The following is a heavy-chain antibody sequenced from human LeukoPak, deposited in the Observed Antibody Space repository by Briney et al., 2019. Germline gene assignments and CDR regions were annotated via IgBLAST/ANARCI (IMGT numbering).Heavy chain of an antibody. V-gene: IGHV3-30*18. CDR2: ISYDGSNK. CDR3: AKDSYFGY. Sequence: GGSLRLSCAASGFTFSSYGMHCVRQAPGKGLEWVAVISYDGSNKYYADSVKGRFTISRDNSKNTLYLQMNSLRAEDTAVYYCAKDSYFGYWGQGALVTVSS. CDR1: GFTFSSYG. J-gene: IGHJ4*02.